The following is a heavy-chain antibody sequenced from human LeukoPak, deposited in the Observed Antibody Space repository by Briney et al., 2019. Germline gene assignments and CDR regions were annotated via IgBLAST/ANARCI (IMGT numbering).Heavy chain of an antibody. CDR2: INVYNGNT. CDR1: GYTFTTSG. Sequence: GASVKVSCKASGYTFTTSGINWVRQAPGQGLEWMGCINVYNGNTNYAQKFQGRITMTRDTSTCTAYMELSSLRSEDTAVYYCARGGGYDFWSGYYVDFQHWGQGTLVTVSS. CDR3: ARGGGYDFWSGYYVDFQH. D-gene: IGHD3-3*01. V-gene: IGHV1-18*01. J-gene: IGHJ1*01.